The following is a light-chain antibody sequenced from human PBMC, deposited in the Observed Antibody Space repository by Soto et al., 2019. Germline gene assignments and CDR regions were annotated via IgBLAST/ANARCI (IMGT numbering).Light chain of an antibody. V-gene: IGKV1-5*03. CDR3: PQYDNGWT. Sequence: DIQMTQSPSTLSAAVEDRVTITCRASQSMSSWLAWYQQRPGKAPKLLIYKASSLESGVPSRFSGSGSGTEFTLTISSLQPDDSATYYCPQYDNGWTFGQGTKVEI. J-gene: IGKJ1*01. CDR1: QSMSSW. CDR2: KAS.